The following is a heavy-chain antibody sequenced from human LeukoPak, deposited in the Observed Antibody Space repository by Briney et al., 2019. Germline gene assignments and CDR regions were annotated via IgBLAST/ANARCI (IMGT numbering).Heavy chain of an antibody. D-gene: IGHD1-7*01. J-gene: IGHJ4*02. Sequence: PSETLSLTCAVYGGSFSGYYWSWIRQPPGKGLEWIGEINHSGSTNYNPSLKSRVTISVDTSKNQFSLKLSSVTAADTAVYYCAGRRYNWNYDYWGQGTLVTVSS. CDR2: INHSGST. V-gene: IGHV4-34*01. CDR1: GGSFSGYY. CDR3: AGRRYNWNYDY.